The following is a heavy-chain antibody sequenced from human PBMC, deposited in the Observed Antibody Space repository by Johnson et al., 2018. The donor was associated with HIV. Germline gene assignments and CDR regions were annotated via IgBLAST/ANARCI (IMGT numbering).Heavy chain of an antibody. J-gene: IGHJ3*02. CDR3: ARDVTAGNDAFDI. CDR2: IYSGGRS. D-gene: IGHD1-1*01. V-gene: IGHV3-66*02. CDR1: GFTFDDYG. Sequence: VKLVESGGGVVRPGGSLRLSCAASGFTFDDYGMSWVRQAPGKGLEWVSVIYSGGRSYYADSVKGRLTLSRDNSNNTLYLQMNSLRAEDTAVYYCARDVTAGNDAFDIWGQGTMVTVSS.